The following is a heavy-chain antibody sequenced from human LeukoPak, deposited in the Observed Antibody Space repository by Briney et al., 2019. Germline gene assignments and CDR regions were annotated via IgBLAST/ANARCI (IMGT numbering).Heavy chain of an antibody. Sequence: GSLRLSCAASGFTFSSYGMSWVRQAPGKGLEWVSYISSSSTIYYADSVKGRFTISRDNAKNSLYLQMNSLRAEDTAVYYCARHRRDPPHYYGSGSYYNPDKGPHYMDVWGKGTTVTISS. CDR2: ISSSSTI. CDR1: GFTFSSYG. J-gene: IGHJ6*03. D-gene: IGHD3-10*01. V-gene: IGHV3-48*01. CDR3: ARHRRDPPHYYGSGSYYNPDKGPHYMDV.